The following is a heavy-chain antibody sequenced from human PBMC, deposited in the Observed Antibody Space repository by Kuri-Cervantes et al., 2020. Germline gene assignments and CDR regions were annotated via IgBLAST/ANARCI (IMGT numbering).Heavy chain of an antibody. J-gene: IGHJ4*02. Sequence: SGPTLVKPTETLTLTCTFSGFSLSTSGVGVGWIRQPPGKALEWLALIDWADEKHYSTSLKTRLTISKDTSKNQVVLIMTNMDPVDTATYYCARSYSSGWYGVGLDYWGQGTLVTVSS. D-gene: IGHD6-19*01. CDR3: ARSYSSGWYGVGLDY. CDR1: GFSLSTSGVG. CDR2: IDWADEK. V-gene: IGHV2-70*12.